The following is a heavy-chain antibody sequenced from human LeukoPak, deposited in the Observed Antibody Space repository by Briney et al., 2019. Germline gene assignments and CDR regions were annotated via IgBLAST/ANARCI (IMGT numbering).Heavy chain of an antibody. Sequence: SETLSLTCAVYGGSFSDYYWSWIRQPPGKGLEWIGEINHSGRTNYNPSLKSRVAILVDTSKNQFSLHLSSVTASDTAVYFCARGGATPMVFRYWGQGTLVTVSS. J-gene: IGHJ4*02. V-gene: IGHV4-34*01. CDR3: ARGGATPMVFRY. D-gene: IGHD5-18*01. CDR1: GGSFSDYY. CDR2: INHSGRT.